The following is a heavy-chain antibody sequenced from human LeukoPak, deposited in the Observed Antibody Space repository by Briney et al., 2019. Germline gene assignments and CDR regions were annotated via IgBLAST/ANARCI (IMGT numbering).Heavy chain of an antibody. Sequence: GGSLRLSCAASGFTFSSYWMSWVRQAPGKGLEWAANIKQDGSEKYYVDSVKGRFTISRDNAKNSLYLQMNSLRAEDTAVYYCARSGSGSYSFNEFDYWGQGTLVTVSS. CDR3: ARSGSGSYSFNEFDY. CDR1: GFTFSSYW. V-gene: IGHV3-7*01. J-gene: IGHJ4*02. CDR2: IKQDGSEK. D-gene: IGHD3-10*01.